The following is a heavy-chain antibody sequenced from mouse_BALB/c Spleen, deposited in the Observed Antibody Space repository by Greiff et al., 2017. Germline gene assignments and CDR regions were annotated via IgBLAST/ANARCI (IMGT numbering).Heavy chain of an antibody. CDR3: ARDYGSSYWFAY. D-gene: IGHD1-1*01. V-gene: IGHV7-3*02. J-gene: IGHJ3*01. CDR1: GFTFTDYY. CDR2: IRNKANGYTT. Sequence: EVQLQESGGGLVQPGGSLRLSCATSGFTFTDYYMSWVRQPPGKALEWLGFIRNKANGYTTEYSASVKGRFTISRDNSQSILYLQMNTLRAEDSATYYCARDYGSSYWFAYWGQGTLVTVSA.